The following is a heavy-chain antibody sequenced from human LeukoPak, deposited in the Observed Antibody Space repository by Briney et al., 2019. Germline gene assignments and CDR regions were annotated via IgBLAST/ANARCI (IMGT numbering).Heavy chain of an antibody. CDR1: GFTFSDYY. V-gene: IGHV3-11*01. Sequence: GGSLRLSCAASGFTFSDYYMSWIRQAPGEGLEWVSYISSSGSTIYYADSVKGRFTISRDNAKNSLYLQMNSLRAEDTAVYYCARLGGYYYDSSGPPHDAFDIWGQGTMVTVSS. J-gene: IGHJ3*02. D-gene: IGHD3-22*01. CDR3: ARLGGYYYDSSGPPHDAFDI. CDR2: ISSSGSTI.